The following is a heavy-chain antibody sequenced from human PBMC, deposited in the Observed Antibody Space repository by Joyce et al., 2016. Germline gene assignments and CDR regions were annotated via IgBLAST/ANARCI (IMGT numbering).Heavy chain of an antibody. CDR1: GDSFSDTSYY. Sequence: HLQESGPGLVKHSETLSLTCTISGDSFSDTSYYWSWIRQPPGKGLEWLGFIYNSETTHYNPSLGSRLSISAGAAKKQFSLRLTSVTSADTAVYYCATSLPSRVGGFQCFGLDVWGQGTTVIVS. J-gene: IGHJ6*02. V-gene: IGHV4-61*01. CDR2: IYNSETT. CDR3: ATSLPSRVGGFQCFGLDV. D-gene: IGHD3-10*01.